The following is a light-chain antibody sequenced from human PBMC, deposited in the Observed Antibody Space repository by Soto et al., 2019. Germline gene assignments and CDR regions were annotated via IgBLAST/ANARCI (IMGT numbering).Light chain of an antibody. CDR1: SSDIGGYKY. Sequence: QSALTQPASVSGSPGQSITISCTGTSSDIGGYKYVSWYQQQPGKVPKLLIYDVNNRPSGVSDRFSGSKSGNTASLTISGLQAEDEAEYYCCSYTSSTSLLFGGGTKLTVL. J-gene: IGLJ2*01. CDR2: DVN. CDR3: CSYTSSTSLL. V-gene: IGLV2-14*03.